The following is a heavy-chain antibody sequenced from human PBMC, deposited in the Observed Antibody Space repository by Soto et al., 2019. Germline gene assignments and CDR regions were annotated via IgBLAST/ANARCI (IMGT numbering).Heavy chain of an antibody. CDR2: ISGSGGRT. V-gene: IGHV3-23*01. J-gene: IGHJ4*02. CDR3: AKGGGYFLRGLDY. CDR1: GVTFSSYA. Sequence: EVQLLESGGGLVQPGGSLRLSCAASGVTFSSYAMSWVRQAPGKGLGWVSAISGSGGRTYYADSVKGRFTISRHNSKNPLYLQMNSLRAEDTAVYYCAKGGGYFLRGLDYWGQGTLVTVSS. D-gene: IGHD3-22*01.